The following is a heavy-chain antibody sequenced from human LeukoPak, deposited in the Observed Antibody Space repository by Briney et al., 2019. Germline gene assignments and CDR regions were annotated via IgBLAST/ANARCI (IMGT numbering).Heavy chain of an antibody. CDR1: GGTFSSYA. D-gene: IGHD3-22*01. Sequence: SVKVSCKASGGTFSSYAISWVRQAPGQGLEWMGGIIPIFGTANYAQKFQGRVTITTDESTSTAYMELSSLRFEDTAVYYCARERTSLGLGADSSGYYYGPDAFDIWGQGTMVTVSS. CDR3: ARERTSLGLGADSSGYYYGPDAFDI. V-gene: IGHV1-69*05. J-gene: IGHJ3*02. CDR2: IIPIFGTA.